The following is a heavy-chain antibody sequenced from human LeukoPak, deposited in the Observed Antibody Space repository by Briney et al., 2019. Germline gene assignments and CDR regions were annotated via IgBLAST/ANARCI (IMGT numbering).Heavy chain of an antibody. CDR3: AGISP. CDR1: GFTFSNSE. CDR2: IYSGGSI. V-gene: IGHV3-66*01. Sequence: GSLRLSCAASGFTFSNSEMSWVRQAPGKGLEWVSGIYSGGSIYYADSVKGRFTISRDNSRNTLYLQMNSLRAEDTAVYYCAGISPWGQGTLVTVSS. J-gene: IGHJ4*02.